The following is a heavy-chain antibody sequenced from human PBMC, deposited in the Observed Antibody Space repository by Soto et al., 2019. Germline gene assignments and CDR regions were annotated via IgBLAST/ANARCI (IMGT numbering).Heavy chain of an antibody. J-gene: IGHJ4*02. V-gene: IGHV3-30*18. Sequence: GSLGLSCASSGFTFSSYGMHWVRQAPGKGLEWVAVISYDGSNKYYADSVKGRFTISRDNSKNTLYLQMNSLRAEDTAVYYCAKDLGFWGQGTLVTVSS. CDR1: GFTFSSYG. CDR2: ISYDGSNK. D-gene: IGHD3-16*01. CDR3: AKDLGF.